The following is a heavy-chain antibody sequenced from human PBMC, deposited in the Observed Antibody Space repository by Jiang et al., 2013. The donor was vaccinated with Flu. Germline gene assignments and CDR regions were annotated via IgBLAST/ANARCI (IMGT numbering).Heavy chain of an antibody. CDR2: FYYSGKT. CDR1: GGSISSVGYY. CDR3: ARHFDSMNSMDV. J-gene: IGHJ6*02. Sequence: GSGLVKPSQTLSLTCTVSGGSISSVGYYWGWIRQPPGKGLEWIGSFYYSGKTHYNPSLKSRLTISVDTFKNQFSLKLSSVTAADTAVYYCARHFDSMNSMDVWGQGTTVTVSS. V-gene: IGHV4-39*07. D-gene: IGHD3-3*01.